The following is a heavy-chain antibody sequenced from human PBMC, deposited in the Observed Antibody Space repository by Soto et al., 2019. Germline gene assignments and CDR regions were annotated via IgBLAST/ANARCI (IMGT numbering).Heavy chain of an antibody. CDR1: GVSVTRSNW. V-gene: IGHV4-4*02. CDR2: VYHSGST. J-gene: IGHJ5*02. CDR3: AREGIYSSFDP. D-gene: IGHD5-12*01. Sequence: QVQLQESGPGLVKPSGTLALTCAVSGVSVTRSNWWSWVRQSPGRGLEWIGEVYHSGSTRYNPSLNTRVTLSADISRNQFSLRLTSVTAADTAVYYCAREGIYSSFDPWGQGILVTVSS.